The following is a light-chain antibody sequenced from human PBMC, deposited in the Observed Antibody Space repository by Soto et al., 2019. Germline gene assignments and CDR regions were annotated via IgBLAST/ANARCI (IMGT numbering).Light chain of an antibody. CDR3: MQALQTPWT. Sequence: DIVMTQSPLSLPVTPGEPASISCRSSQSLLHTNGYNCLDWYLQKPGQSPQILVYLGSNRASGVPDRFSGSGSGTNFTLRISRVEAEYVGLYYCMQALQTPWTFGQGTKVEIK. CDR1: QSLLHTNGYNC. V-gene: IGKV2-28*01. CDR2: LGS. J-gene: IGKJ1*01.